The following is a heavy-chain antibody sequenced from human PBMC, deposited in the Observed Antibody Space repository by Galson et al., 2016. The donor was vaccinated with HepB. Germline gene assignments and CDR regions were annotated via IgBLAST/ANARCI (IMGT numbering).Heavy chain of an antibody. CDR3: ARRPYDSSGQPKAVDI. Sequence: SLRLSCAASGFAFSSHSMNWVRQAPGKGLEWVAYITRSSSPIYYVDSVKGRCTISRDNAKNSLYLQMNSLRHEDTAVYYCARRPYDSSGQPKAVDIWGQGTMVTVAS. CDR2: ITRSSSPI. CDR1: GFAFSSHS. J-gene: IGHJ3*02. V-gene: IGHV3-48*02. D-gene: IGHD3-22*01.